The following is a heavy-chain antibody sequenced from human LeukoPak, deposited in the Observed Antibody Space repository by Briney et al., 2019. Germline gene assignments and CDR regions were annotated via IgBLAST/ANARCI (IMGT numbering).Heavy chain of an antibody. V-gene: IGHV3-30-3*01. CDR3: ASPPSIAARGGY. D-gene: IGHD6-6*01. CDR1: GFTFSSYA. J-gene: IGHJ4*02. CDR2: ISYDGSNK. Sequence: GGSLRLSCAASGFTFSSYAIDWVRQAPGKGLEWVAVISYDGSNKYYADSVRRRFTIPRDNSKNTLYLQKNSMRAEDTAVYYCASPPSIAARGGYWGQGTLVTVSS.